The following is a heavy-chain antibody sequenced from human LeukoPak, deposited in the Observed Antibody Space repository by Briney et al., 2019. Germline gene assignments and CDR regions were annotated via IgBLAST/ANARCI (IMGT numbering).Heavy chain of an antibody. CDR3: ARGGGITIFGVVISFDY. Sequence: ASVKVSCKASGYTFTSYDINWVRQATGQGLGWMGWMNPNSGNTGYAQKFQGRVTMTRNTSISTAYMELSSLRSEDTAVYYCARGGGITIFGVVISFDYWGQGTLVTVSS. D-gene: IGHD3-3*01. V-gene: IGHV1-8*01. CDR2: MNPNSGNT. CDR1: GYTFTSYD. J-gene: IGHJ4*02.